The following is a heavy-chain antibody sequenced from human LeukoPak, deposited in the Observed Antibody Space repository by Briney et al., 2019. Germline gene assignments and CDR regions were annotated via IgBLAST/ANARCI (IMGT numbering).Heavy chain of an antibody. Sequence: ASVKVSCKASGYSFTSYYMHWVRQAPGLGLEWMGIINPSGGSTSYAQKFQGRVTMTRDMSTSTVYMELSSLRSEDTAVYYCAKENEGADTHFDYWGQGTLVTVSS. CDR2: INPSGGST. CDR1: GYSFTSYY. CDR3: AKENEGADTHFDY. D-gene: IGHD1-1*01. J-gene: IGHJ4*02. V-gene: IGHV1-46*01.